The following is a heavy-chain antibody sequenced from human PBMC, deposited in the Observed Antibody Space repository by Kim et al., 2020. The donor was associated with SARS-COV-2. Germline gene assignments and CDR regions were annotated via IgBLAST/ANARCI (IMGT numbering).Heavy chain of an antibody. V-gene: IGHV4-59*13. CDR1: GGSISSYY. D-gene: IGHD3-10*01. CDR2: IYYSGST. J-gene: IGHJ5*02. CDR3: ARCASSPFFGELRNWFDP. Sequence: SETLSLTCTVSGGSISSYYWSWIRQPPGKGLEWIGYIYYSGSTNYNPSLKSRVTISVDTSKNQFSLKLSSVTAADTAVYYCARCASSPFFGELRNWFDPWGQGTLVTVSS.